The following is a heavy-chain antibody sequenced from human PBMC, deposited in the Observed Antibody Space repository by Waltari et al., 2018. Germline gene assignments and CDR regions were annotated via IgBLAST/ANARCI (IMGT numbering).Heavy chain of an antibody. CDR1: GYTFTSYD. CDR3: ARGRGSVTTRYPLGY. CDR2: LNPNSGNT. D-gene: IGHD4-17*01. Sequence: QVQLVQSGAEVKKPGASVKVSCKASGYTFTSYDINWVRQATGQGLEWMGWLNPNSGNTAYAQKFQCRVTMTRNTSISTAYMELSSLRSEDTAVYYCARGRGSVTTRYPLGYWGQGTLVTVSS. J-gene: IGHJ4*02. V-gene: IGHV1-8*01.